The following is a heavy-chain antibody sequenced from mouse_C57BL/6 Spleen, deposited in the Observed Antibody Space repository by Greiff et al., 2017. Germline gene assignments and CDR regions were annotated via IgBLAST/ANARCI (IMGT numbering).Heavy chain of an antibody. Sequence: EVKLMESGGGLVKPGGSLKLSCAASGFTFSSYTMSWVRQTPVKRLEWVATISGGGGNTYYPDSVKGRFTISRDNAKNTLYLQMSSLRSEDTALYYCARQGSSYTWFAYWGQGTLVTVSA. CDR2: ISGGGGNT. J-gene: IGHJ3*01. D-gene: IGHD1-1*01. CDR1: GFTFSSYT. CDR3: ARQGSSYTWFAY. V-gene: IGHV5-9*01.